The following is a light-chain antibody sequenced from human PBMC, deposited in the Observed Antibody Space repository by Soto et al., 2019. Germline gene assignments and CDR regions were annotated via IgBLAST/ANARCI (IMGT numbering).Light chain of an antibody. CDR1: QSVSSSY. CDR3: QQYGSSSPYT. Sequence: ELVLTQSPGTLSLSPGERATLSCRASQSVSSSYLAWYQQKPGQAPRLLIYGASIRATGIPDRFSGSGSGTDFTLTISRLEPEDFAVDYCQQYGSSSPYTFGKGTKLEIK. J-gene: IGKJ2*01. CDR2: GAS. V-gene: IGKV3-20*01.